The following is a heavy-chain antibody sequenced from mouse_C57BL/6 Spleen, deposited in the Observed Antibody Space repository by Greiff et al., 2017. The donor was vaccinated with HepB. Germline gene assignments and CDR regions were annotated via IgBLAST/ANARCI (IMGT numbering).Heavy chain of an antibody. CDR3: AREEDFPFAY. Sequence: QVQLKESGAELVRPGTSVKVSCKASGYAFTNYLIEWVKQRPGQGLEWIGVINPGSGGTNYNEKFKGKATLTADKSSSTAYMQLSSLTSEDSAVYFCAREEDFPFAYWGQGTLVTVSA. V-gene: IGHV1-54*01. J-gene: IGHJ3*01. CDR1: GYAFTNYL. CDR2: INPGSGGT.